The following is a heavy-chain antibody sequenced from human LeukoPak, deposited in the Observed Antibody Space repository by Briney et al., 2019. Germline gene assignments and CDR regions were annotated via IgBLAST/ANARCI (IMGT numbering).Heavy chain of an antibody. J-gene: IGHJ6*02. D-gene: IGHD3-3*01. CDR2: MNPNSGNT. V-gene: IGHV1-8*01. Sequence: ASVKVSCKASGYTFTSYDINWVRQATGQGLEWMGWMNPNSGNTGYAQKFQGRVTMTRNTSISTAYMELSSLRSEDTAVCYCARGRYDFWSGYSIYYYYYGMDVWGQGTTVTVSS. CDR3: ARGRYDFWSGYSIYYYYYGMDV. CDR1: GYTFTSYD.